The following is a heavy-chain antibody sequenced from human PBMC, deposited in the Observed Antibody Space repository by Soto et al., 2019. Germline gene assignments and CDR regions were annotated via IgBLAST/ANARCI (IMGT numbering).Heavy chain of an antibody. CDR3: ARDLSRLGYCSGGSCYSGSRYFDY. V-gene: IGHV1-46*01. CDR1: GYTFTSYY. J-gene: IGHJ4*02. CDR2: INPSGGST. Sequence: ASVKVSCKASGYTFTSYYMHWVRQAPGQGLEWMGIINPSGGSTSYAQKFQGRVTMTRDTSTSTVYMELSSLRSEDTAVYYCARDLSRLGYCSGGSCYSGSRYFDYWGQGTLVTVSS. D-gene: IGHD2-15*01.